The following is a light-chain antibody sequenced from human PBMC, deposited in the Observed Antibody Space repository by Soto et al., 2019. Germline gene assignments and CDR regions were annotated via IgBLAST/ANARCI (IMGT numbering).Light chain of an antibody. J-gene: IGKJ1*01. Sequence: DIVMTQSPLSLPVTPGEPASISCRSSQSLLHSNGYNYLDWYLQKPGQSPQLLIYLGSNRASWVPDRFSGSGSGTEFTLKISRVESEDVGVYYCLQAIQTPRTFGQGTQVEI. V-gene: IGKV2-28*01. CDR2: LGS. CDR1: QSLLHSNGYNY. CDR3: LQAIQTPRT.